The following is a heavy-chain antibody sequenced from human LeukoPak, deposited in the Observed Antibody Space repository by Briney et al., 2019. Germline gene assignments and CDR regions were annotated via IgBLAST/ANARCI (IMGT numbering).Heavy chain of an antibody. J-gene: IGHJ6*02. V-gene: IGHV3-48*02. D-gene: IGHD6-19*01. CDR2: ISSSSSAI. CDR1: GFTFSSYS. CDR3: ASSIAVGDYGMDV. Sequence: GGSLRLSCAASGFTFSSYSMNWVRQAPGKGLEWVSHISSSSSAIYYADSVKGRFTISRDNAKNSLYLQMNSLRDEDTAVYYCASSIAVGDYGMDVWGQGTTATVSS.